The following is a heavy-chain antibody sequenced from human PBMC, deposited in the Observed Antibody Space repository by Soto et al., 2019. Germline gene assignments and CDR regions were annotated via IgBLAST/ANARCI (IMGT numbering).Heavy chain of an antibody. D-gene: IGHD2-2*01. CDR3: ARGRYCNSSSCYARPPDY. V-gene: IGHV4-34*01. J-gene: IGHJ4*02. Sequence: QGQLQQWGAGLLKPSETLSLTCTVYGGSFSAYYWSWIRQPPGKGLEWIGEINHSGSTNYNPSLKSRVTISVDTSKNQFSLKVSSMTGADTAVYYCARGRYCNSSSCYARPPDYWGQGTLVTVSS. CDR1: GGSFSAYY. CDR2: INHSGST.